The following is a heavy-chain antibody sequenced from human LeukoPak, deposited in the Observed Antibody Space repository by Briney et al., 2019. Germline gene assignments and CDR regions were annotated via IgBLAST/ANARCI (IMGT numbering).Heavy chain of an antibody. V-gene: IGHV4-34*01. D-gene: IGHD5-24*01. CDR3: ARGGGRRWLQPLYY. Sequence: SETLSLTCAVYGGSFSGYYWSWIRQPPGKGLEWIGEINHSGSTNYNPSLKSRVTISVDTSKNQFSLNLSSVPAADSAVYYCARGGGRRWLQPLYYWGQGTLVTVSS. CDR1: GGSFSGYY. CDR2: INHSGST. J-gene: IGHJ4*02.